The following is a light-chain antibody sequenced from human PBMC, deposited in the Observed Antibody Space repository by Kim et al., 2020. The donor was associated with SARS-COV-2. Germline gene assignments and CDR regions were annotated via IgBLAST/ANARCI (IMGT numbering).Light chain of an antibody. CDR2: DGS. Sequence: LPPGESATLSCRASQSISTYLAWFQQKPGQAPRLLINDGSDRATGIPARFSGSGSGTDFTLIISSLEPEDFAVYYCQQRDKWPLTFCGGTKVDIK. V-gene: IGKV3-11*01. J-gene: IGKJ4*01. CDR1: QSISTY. CDR3: QQRDKWPLT.